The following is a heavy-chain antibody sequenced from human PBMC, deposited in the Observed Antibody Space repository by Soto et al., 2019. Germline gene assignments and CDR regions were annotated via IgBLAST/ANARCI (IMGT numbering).Heavy chain of an antibody. CDR3: ARGPWRLWYSDY. J-gene: IGHJ4*02. CDR1: GGSFSGYY. D-gene: IGHD2-21*01. CDR2: INHSGST. Sequence: XATLSLTCAVYGGSFSGYYWSWIRQPPGKGLEWIGEINHSGSTNYNPSLKSRVTTSVDTSKNQFSLKLSSVTAADTAVYYCARGPWRLWYSDYWGQGTLVTVSS. V-gene: IGHV4-34*01.